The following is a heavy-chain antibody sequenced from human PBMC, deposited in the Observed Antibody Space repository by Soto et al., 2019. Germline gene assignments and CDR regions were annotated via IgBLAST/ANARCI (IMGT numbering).Heavy chain of an antibody. D-gene: IGHD5-18*01. CDR3: ARDTSMVPRVLRF. CDR2: IYYTGTT. V-gene: IGHV4-61*01. Sequence: SETLSLTCTVSGGSVSSGSYFWTWIRQPPGKGLEWIGNIYYTGTTTYNPSLKSRVTISGDTSKNQFSLRLSSVTAADTAVYYCARDTSMVPRVLRFWGQGTLVTVSS. J-gene: IGHJ4*02. CDR1: GGSVSSGSYF.